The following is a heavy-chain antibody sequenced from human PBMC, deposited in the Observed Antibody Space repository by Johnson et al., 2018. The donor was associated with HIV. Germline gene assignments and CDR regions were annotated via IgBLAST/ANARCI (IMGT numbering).Heavy chain of an antibody. Sequence: VQLVESGGGLVQPGGSLRLSCAASGFTFSSYWMSWVRQAPGKGLEWVANIKQDGSEKYYVDSVKGRFTISRDNAKNSLYLLMNSLRAEDTAVYYCARERGYSRALWELSDDAFDMCGQGTMVTVSS. CDR2: IKQDGSEK. D-gene: IGHD1-26*01. V-gene: IGHV3-7*01. CDR1: GFTFSSYW. J-gene: IGHJ3*02. CDR3: ARERGYSRALWELSDDAFDM.